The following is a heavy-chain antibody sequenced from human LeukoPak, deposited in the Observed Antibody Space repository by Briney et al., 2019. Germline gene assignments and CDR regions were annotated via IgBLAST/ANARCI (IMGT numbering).Heavy chain of an antibody. Sequence: GGPLRLSCAPWGFTFSSYGMPRVRQAPGKGLEWVAVISYDGSNKYYADSVKGRFTISRDNSKNTLYLQMNSLRAEDTAVYYCAKDLLGGGSYWGQGTLVTVSS. J-gene: IGHJ4*02. D-gene: IGHD3-16*01. CDR1: GFTFSSYG. CDR3: AKDLLGGGSY. V-gene: IGHV3-30*18. CDR2: ISYDGSNK.